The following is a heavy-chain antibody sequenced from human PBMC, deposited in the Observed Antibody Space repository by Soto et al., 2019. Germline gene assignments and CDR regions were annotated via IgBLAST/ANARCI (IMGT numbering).Heavy chain of an antibody. D-gene: IGHD2-2*01. Sequence: GGSLRLSCAASGFSFDEYAMHWVRQAPGKGLEWVSGISWNSGTTANADSVKGRFTISRDNAKNSLYLQMNSLRAEDTALYYCAKVADCSSTSCYPLDAFDIWGQGTTVTVSS. V-gene: IGHV3-9*01. CDR1: GFSFDEYA. J-gene: IGHJ3*02. CDR2: ISWNSGTT. CDR3: AKVADCSSTSCYPLDAFDI.